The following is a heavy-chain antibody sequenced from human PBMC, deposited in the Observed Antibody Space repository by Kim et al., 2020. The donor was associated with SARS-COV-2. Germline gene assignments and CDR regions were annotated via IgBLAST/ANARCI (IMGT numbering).Heavy chain of an antibody. V-gene: IGHV4-59*11. CDR1: GDSINSHF. CDR3: AREDMSWTSPFDS. CDR2: ISYSGAT. D-gene: IGHD1-1*01. Sequence: SETLSLTCTVSGDSINSHFWNWIRQRPGKGLEWIGHISYSGATNYNPSLKSRVTISVDTSKNQFSLRLSSVTAADTALYFCAREDMSWTSPFDSWCQGAL. J-gene: IGHJ4*03.